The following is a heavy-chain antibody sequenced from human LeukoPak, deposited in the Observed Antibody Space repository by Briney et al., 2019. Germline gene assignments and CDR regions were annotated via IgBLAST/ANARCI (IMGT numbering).Heavy chain of an antibody. D-gene: IGHD3-16*01. CDR2: IKYDGSET. CDR3: ARDSTLSNY. J-gene: IGHJ4*02. CDR1: GLTFSSYW. V-gene: IGHV3-7*04. Sequence: GGSLRLSCAASGLTFSSYWMTWVRQAPGKGLEWVATIKYDGSETYYVDSVRGRFSISRDNAKDSLYLQMNSLRAEDTAVYYCARDSTLSNYWGQGTLVTVSS.